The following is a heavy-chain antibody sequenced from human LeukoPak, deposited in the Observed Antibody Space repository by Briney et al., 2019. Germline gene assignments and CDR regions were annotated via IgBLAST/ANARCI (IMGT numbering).Heavy chain of an antibody. V-gene: IGHV3-33*08. J-gene: IGHJ6*02. CDR3: ARDAQAIVVVPAATPGDYGMDV. CDR1: GFTFSSYA. Sequence: GRSLRLSCAASGFTFSSYAMHWVRQAPGKGLEWVAVIWYDGSNKYYADSVKGRFTISRDNSKNTLYLQMNSLRAEDTAVYYCARDAQAIVVVPAATPGDYGMDVWGQGTTVTVSS. CDR2: IWYDGSNK. D-gene: IGHD2-2*01.